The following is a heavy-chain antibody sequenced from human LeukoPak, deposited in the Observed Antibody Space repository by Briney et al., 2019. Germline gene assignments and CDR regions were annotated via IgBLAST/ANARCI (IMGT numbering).Heavy chain of an antibody. CDR2: INPNSGGT. V-gene: IGHV1-2*06. Sequence: ASVKVSCKASGYTFTGYYMHWVRQAPGQGLEWMGRINPNSGGTNYAQKFQGRVTMTRDTSISTAYMELSRLRSDDTAVYYCARAMAAGYYYMDVWGKGTTVTVSS. CDR1: GYTFTGYY. J-gene: IGHJ6*03. D-gene: IGHD6-13*01. CDR3: ARAMAAGYYYMDV.